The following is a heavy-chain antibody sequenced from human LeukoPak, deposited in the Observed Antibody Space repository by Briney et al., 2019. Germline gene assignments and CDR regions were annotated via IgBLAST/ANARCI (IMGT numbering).Heavy chain of an antibody. Sequence: SETLSLTCAVYGGSFSGYYWSWIRQPPGKGLEWIGEINHSGSTNYNPSLKSRATISVDTSKNQFSLKLSSVTAADTAVYYCARDGRGLDYWGQGTLVTVSS. J-gene: IGHJ4*02. CDR1: GGSFSGYY. D-gene: IGHD3-10*01. CDR3: ARDGRGLDY. CDR2: INHSGST. V-gene: IGHV4-34*01.